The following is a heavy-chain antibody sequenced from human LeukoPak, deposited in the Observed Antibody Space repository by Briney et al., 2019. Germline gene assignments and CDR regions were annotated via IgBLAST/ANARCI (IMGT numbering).Heavy chain of an antibody. Sequence: GGSLRLSCAASGFTFSSYWMSRVRQAPGKGLEWVANIKQDGSEKYYVDSVKGRFTISRDNAKNSLYLQMNSLRAEDTAVYYCARAGSGPTSGYYYFDYWGQGTLVTVSS. CDR1: GFTFSSYW. D-gene: IGHD6-19*01. CDR2: IKQDGSEK. CDR3: ARAGSGPTSGYYYFDY. J-gene: IGHJ4*02. V-gene: IGHV3-7*01.